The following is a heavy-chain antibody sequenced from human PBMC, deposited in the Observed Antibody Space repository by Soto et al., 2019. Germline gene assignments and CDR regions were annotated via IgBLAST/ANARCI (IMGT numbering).Heavy chain of an antibody. V-gene: IGHV1-69*13. J-gene: IGHJ6*02. D-gene: IGHD3-22*01. CDR2: IIPIFGTA. Sequence: SVKVSCKASGGTFSSYAISWVRQAPGQGLEWMGGIIPIFGTANYAQKFQGRVTITADESTSTAYMELSSLRSEDTAVYYCARGDYYDSSGYRPYYHYYGLDVWGQGTTVTVSS. CDR3: ARGDYYDSSGYRPYYHYYGLDV. CDR1: GGTFSSYA.